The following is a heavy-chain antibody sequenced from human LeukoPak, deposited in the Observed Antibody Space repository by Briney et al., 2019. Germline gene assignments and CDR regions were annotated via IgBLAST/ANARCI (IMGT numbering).Heavy chain of an antibody. J-gene: IGHJ4*02. CDR2: IYPGDSDT. CDR3: ARREDNGGHDY. V-gene: IGHV5-51*01. Sequence: GESLKISCKASGYSFTSYWIAWVRQMPGKGLEWMGIIYPGDSDTRYSPSFQGQVTISADKSISTAYLQLSSLKASDTAMYYCARREDNGGHDYWGQGTLVTVSS. CDR1: GYSFTSYW. D-gene: IGHD2-15*01.